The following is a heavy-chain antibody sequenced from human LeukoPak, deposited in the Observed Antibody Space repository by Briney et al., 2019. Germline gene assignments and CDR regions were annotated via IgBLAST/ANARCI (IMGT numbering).Heavy chain of an antibody. Sequence: GGSLRLSCGGFGFTFSNAWMTWIRQAPGKGLEWVANINTDGSQRDCVDSLKGRFTISRDNDKNSLYLQMNNLRAEDTAVYYCARHPNWNFDSWGQGTLVTVSS. D-gene: IGHD1-1*01. CDR2: INTDGSQR. J-gene: IGHJ4*02. CDR1: GFTFSNAW. V-gene: IGHV3-7*01. CDR3: ARHPNWNFDS.